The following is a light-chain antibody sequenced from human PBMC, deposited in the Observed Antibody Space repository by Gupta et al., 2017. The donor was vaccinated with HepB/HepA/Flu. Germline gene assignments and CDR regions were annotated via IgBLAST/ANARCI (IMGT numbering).Light chain of an antibody. CDR1: ESIRRY. CDR3: HQRSRWPPLS. Sequence: EIVLTQSPATLSLSPGERATLSCRASESIRRYLAWYQQKPGQAPRLLIYDSSNRDTGIKARFSGSGYGKDLTLTSSGREQEEFAGYYCHQRSRWPPLSFGRGTKVEI. V-gene: IGKV3-11*01. CDR2: DSS. J-gene: IGKJ4*01.